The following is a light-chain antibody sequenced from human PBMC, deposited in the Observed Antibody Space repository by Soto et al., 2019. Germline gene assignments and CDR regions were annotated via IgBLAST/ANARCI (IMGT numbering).Light chain of an antibody. Sequence: QSALTQPASVSGTPGQSITISCSGTSSDVGGGYNYVSWYQQQPGKAPKLMVYDVSNRPSGISNRFSGSKSGNTASLTISGLQAEDEADYYCFSYTSTSTYVFGTGTKLTVL. CDR2: DVS. J-gene: IGLJ1*01. CDR3: FSYTSTSTYV. CDR1: SSDVGGGYNY. V-gene: IGLV2-14*01.